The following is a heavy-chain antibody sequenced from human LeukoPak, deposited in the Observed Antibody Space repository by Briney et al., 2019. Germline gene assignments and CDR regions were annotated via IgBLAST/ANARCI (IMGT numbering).Heavy chain of an antibody. CDR3: ARDREFYDSSSYYYYYAMDV. J-gene: IGHJ6*02. D-gene: IGHD3-22*01. CDR2: IYYSGST. Sequence: PSETLSLTCTVSAGSIIIGAFYWSWIRQPPGKGLEWIGYIYYSGSTSYNPSLKSRVTMSVDTSKNQFSLELSSVTAADTAVYYCARDREFYDSSSYYYYYAMDVWGQGTTVTVSS. V-gene: IGHV4-30-4*01. CDR1: AGSIIIGAFY.